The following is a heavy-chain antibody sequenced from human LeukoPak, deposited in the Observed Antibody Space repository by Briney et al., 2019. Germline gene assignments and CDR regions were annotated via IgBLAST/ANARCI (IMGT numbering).Heavy chain of an antibody. CDR1: GYTFTGYY. CDR2: INPHTGVT. Sequence: ASVKVSCKASGYTFTGYYIHWVRQAPGQGLKWMGRINPHTGVTNYAQTFQGRVTMTRDTYISTAYMELSRLRFDDTAVYFCARDLGYCSSATCYRADYWGQGTLVTVSS. V-gene: IGHV1-2*06. D-gene: IGHD2-2*02. J-gene: IGHJ4*02. CDR3: ARDLGYCSSATCYRADY.